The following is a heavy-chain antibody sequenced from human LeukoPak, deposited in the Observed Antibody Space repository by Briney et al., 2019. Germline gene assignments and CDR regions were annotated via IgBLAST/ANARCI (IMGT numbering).Heavy chain of an antibody. D-gene: IGHD1-1*01. CDR3: ARGGNWNDVGY. J-gene: IGHJ4*02. CDR2: INHSGST. CDR1: GGSISSYY. V-gene: IGHV4-34*01. Sequence: SETLSLTCTVSGGSISSYYWSWIRQPPGKGLEWIGEINHSGSTNYNPSLKNRVTISVDTSKNQFSLKLSSVTAADTAVYYCARGGNWNDVGYWGQGTLVTVSS.